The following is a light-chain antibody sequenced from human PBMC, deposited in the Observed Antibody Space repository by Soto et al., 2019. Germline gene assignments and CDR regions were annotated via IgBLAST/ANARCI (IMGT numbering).Light chain of an antibody. CDR1: SNDVGLYNY. V-gene: IGLV2-14*03. CDR2: DVI. J-gene: IGLJ6*01. Sequence: QSVLTQPASVSGSPGQSITISCTGSSNDVGLYNYVSWYQQHPGKAPKLVISDVINRPSGVSDRFSGSKSGNTAFLTISGLQAEDEDDYYCSSSTITATLFGRGTKVTVL. CDR3: SSSTITATL.